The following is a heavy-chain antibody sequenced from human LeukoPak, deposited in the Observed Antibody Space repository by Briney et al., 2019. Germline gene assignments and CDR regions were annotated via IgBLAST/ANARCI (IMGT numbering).Heavy chain of an antibody. Sequence: PSQTLSLTCAISGDSVSNTDGAWNWIRQSPSRGLEWLGRTYYRSQWRSDYARSVMSRISVDPDTSKNQFSLHLRSVTPDDTAVYYCAGGYAFTVWGQGTMVTVSS. CDR3: AGGYAFTV. J-gene: IGHJ3*01. CDR1: GDSVSNTDGA. CDR2: TYYRSQWRS. V-gene: IGHV6-1*01.